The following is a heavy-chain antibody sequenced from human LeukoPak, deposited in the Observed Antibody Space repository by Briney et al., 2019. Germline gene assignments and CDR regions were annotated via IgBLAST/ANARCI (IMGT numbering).Heavy chain of an antibody. CDR3: ARDGTTSGYYGMDV. CDR2: IYPTGST. D-gene: IGHD1-1*01. CDR1: GGSISSYY. V-gene: IGHV4-4*07. Sequence: PSETLSLTCTVSGGSISSYYWSWIRQPAGKGLEWIGRIYPTGSTNYNPSLKSRVTMSVDTSKNQFSLRLSSVTAADTAVYYCARDGTTSGYYGMDVWGQGTTVTVSS. J-gene: IGHJ6*02.